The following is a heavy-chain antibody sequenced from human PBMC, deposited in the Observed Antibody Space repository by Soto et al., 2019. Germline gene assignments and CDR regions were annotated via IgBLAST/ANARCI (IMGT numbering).Heavy chain of an antibody. J-gene: IGHJ6*02. V-gene: IGHV1-18*01. CDR3: ARSLRVVVAATRGYGMDV. CDR2: ISAYNGNT. D-gene: IGHD2-15*01. Sequence: GASVKVSCNASGYTFTSYGISWVRPAPGQGLEWMGWISAYNGNTNYAQKLQGRVTMTTDTSTSTAYMELRSLRSDDTAVYYCARSLRVVVAATRGYGMDVGGQGTTVTVSS. CDR1: GYTFTSYG.